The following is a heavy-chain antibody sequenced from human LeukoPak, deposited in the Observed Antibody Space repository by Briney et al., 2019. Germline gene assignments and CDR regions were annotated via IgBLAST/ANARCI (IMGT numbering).Heavy chain of an antibody. V-gene: IGHV4-59*01. CDR1: GGSISSYY. CDR3: ASGRYGRYFDY. Sequence: SETLSLTCTVSGGSISSYYWSWLRQPPGKGLEWIGYIYYSGSTNYNPSLKSRVTISVDTSKNQFSLKLSSVTAADTAVYYCASGRYGRYFDYWGQGTLVTVSS. D-gene: IGHD5-18*01. J-gene: IGHJ4*02. CDR2: IYYSGST.